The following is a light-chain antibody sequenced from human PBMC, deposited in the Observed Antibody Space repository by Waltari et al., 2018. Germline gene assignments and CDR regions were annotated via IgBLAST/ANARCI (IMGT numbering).Light chain of an antibody. CDR1: GSDVGGYTY. Sequence: QSALTQPPSASGSPGQSVTISCTGTGSDVGGYTYVSWYQLHPGKAPNLIIYEVSKRPAGVPDRFSGSKSGNTASLTVSGLRTEDEADYYCSSYGGNNNLAVFGTGTKVIVL. J-gene: IGLJ1*01. CDR3: SSYGGNNNLAV. CDR2: EVS. V-gene: IGLV2-8*01.